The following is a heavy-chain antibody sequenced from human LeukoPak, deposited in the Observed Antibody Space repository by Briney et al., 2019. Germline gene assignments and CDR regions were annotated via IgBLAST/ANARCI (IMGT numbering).Heavy chain of an antibody. CDR2: IYYSGST. CDR1: GGSISSSSYY. Sequence: SETLSLTCTVSGGSISSSSYYWGGIRQPPGKGLEWIGSIYYSGSTYYNPSLKSRVTISVDTSKNQFSLKLSSVTAADTAVYYCARHNNRVAGANDYWGQGPLVTVSS. CDR3: ARHNNRVAGANDY. J-gene: IGHJ4*02. V-gene: IGHV4-39*01. D-gene: IGHD6-19*01.